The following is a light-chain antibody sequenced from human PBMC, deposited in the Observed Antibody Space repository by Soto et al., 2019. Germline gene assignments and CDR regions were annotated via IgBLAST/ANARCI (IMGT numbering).Light chain of an antibody. CDR3: QQYGTSTT. J-gene: IGKJ1*01. Sequence: EIVLTQSPGTLSLSPGERATLSCRASQSVSNNYLAWYQQKPGQAPRRLIFGASGRATGIPDRFSGSGSGTDFTLTISRLEPEDFAVYYCQQYGTSTTFGQGTKVE. V-gene: IGKV3-20*01. CDR1: QSVSNNY. CDR2: GAS.